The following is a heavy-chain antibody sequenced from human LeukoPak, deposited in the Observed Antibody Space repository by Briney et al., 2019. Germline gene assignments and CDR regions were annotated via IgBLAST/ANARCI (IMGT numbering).Heavy chain of an antibody. D-gene: IGHD2-8*01. CDR1: GYTFTSYD. J-gene: IGHJ5*02. Sequence: ASVKVSCKASGYTFTSYDINWVRQGTGQGLEWMGWMNPNSGNTGYAQKFQGRVTMTRNTSISTAYMELSSLRSEDTAVYYCATQGPRYCTNGVCYPYNWFDPWGQGTLVTVSS. V-gene: IGHV1-8*01. CDR3: ATQGPRYCTNGVCYPYNWFDP. CDR2: MNPNSGNT.